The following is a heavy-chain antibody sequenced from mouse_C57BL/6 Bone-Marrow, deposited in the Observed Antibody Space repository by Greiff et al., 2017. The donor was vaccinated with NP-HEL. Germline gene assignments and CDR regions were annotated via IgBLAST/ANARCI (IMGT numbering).Heavy chain of an antibody. J-gene: IGHJ1*03. CDR2: IDPSDSYT. V-gene: IGHV1-69*01. D-gene: IGHD2-1*01. CDR1: GYTFTSYW. Sequence: QVHVKQPGAELVMPGASVKLSCKASGYTFTSYWMHWVKQRPGQGLEWIGEIDPSDSYTNYNQKFKGKSTLTVDKSSSTAYMQLSSLTSEDSAVYYCARRSFYYGNYRWYFDVWGTGTTVTVSS. CDR3: ARRSFYYGNYRWYFDV.